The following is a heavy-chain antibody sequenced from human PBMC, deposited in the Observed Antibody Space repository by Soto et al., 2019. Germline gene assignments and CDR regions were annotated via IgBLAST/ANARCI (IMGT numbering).Heavy chain of an antibody. CDR2: IIPILGIA. CDR1: GGTFSSYT. V-gene: IGHV1-69*08. CDR3: ARDCSSTSCYLDY. J-gene: IGHJ4*02. Sequence: QVQLVQSGAEVKKPGSSVKVSCKASGGTFSSYTISWVRQAPGQGLEWMGRIIPILGIANYAQKFQGRVTITADKSTSTAYMELSSLRSEDTAVYYCARDCSSTSCYLDYWGQGTLVTVSS. D-gene: IGHD2-2*01.